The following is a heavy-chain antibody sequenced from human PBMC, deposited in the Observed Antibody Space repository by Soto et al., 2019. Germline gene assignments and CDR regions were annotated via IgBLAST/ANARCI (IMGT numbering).Heavy chain of an antibody. CDR2: IYYSGST. CDR3: ARSDRVAVAGTILFDY. CDR1: GGSISSSSYY. D-gene: IGHD6-19*01. V-gene: IGHV4-39*01. Sequence: SETLSLTCTVSGGSISSSSYYWGWIRQPPGKGLEWIGSIYYSGSTYYNPSLKSRVTISVDTSKNQFSLKLSSVTAADTAVYYCARSDRVAVAGTILFDYWGQGTLVTVSS. J-gene: IGHJ4*02.